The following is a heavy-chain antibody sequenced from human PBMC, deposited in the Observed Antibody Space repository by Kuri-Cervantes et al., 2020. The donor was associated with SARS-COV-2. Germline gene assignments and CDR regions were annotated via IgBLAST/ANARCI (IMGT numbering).Heavy chain of an antibody. CDR2: ISYSGHT. D-gene: IGHD1-20*01. Sequence: SETLSLTCTVSGGSITSNYNWGWIRQPPGKGLEWIETISYSGHTYYNPSLKSRVAMFIDTSKNQFSLKLYSLTAADTSVYYCARHMYKSNPGDAFDISGRGTLVTVSS. CDR3: ARHMYKSNPGDAFDI. V-gene: IGHV4-39*01. J-gene: IGHJ3*02. CDR1: GGSITSNYN.